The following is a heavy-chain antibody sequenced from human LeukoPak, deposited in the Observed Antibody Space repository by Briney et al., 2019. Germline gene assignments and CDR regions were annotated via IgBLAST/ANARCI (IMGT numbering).Heavy chain of an antibody. J-gene: IGHJ4*02. CDR1: GGSTSSSSYY. D-gene: IGHD5-24*01. CDR3: ARRSYNSPFRY. Sequence: SETLSLTCTVSGGSTSSSSYYWGWIRQPPGKGLEWIGEINHSGSTNYNPSLKSRVTVSVDTSKNHFSLNLRSVTAADTAVYYCARRSYNSPFRYWGQGTPVTVSS. V-gene: IGHV4-39*02. CDR2: INHSGST.